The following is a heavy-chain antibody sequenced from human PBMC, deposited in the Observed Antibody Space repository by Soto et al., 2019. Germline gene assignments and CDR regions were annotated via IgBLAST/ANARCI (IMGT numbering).Heavy chain of an antibody. J-gene: IGHJ3*02. Sequence: SETLSLTCTVSGGSISSGGYYWSWIRQHPGKGLEWIGYIYYSGSTYYNPSLKSRVTISVDTSKNQFSLKLSSVTAADTAVYYCARVFPEVVVAATSHAFDIWGQGTMVTVSS. CDR1: GGSISSGGYY. V-gene: IGHV4-31*03. CDR2: IYYSGST. D-gene: IGHD2-15*01. CDR3: ARVFPEVVVAATSHAFDI.